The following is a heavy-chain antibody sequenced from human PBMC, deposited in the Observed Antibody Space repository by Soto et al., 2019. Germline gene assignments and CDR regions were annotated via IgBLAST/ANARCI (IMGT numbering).Heavy chain of an antibody. Sequence: SVKVSCKASGGTFSSYAISWVRQAPGQGLEWMGGIIPIFGTANYAQKFQGRVTITADESTSTAYMELSSLRSEDTAVYYCARDSSGYPNFDYWGQGTLVTSPQ. V-gene: IGHV1-69*13. CDR2: IIPIFGTA. J-gene: IGHJ4*02. CDR3: ARDSSGYPNFDY. D-gene: IGHD3-22*01. CDR1: GGTFSSYA.